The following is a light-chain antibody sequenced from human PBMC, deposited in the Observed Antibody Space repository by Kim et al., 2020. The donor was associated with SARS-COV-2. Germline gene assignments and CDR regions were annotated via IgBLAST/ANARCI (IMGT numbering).Light chain of an antibody. CDR2: SNN. CDR3: AAWDDSPRYV. V-gene: IGLV1-44*01. J-gene: IGLJ1*01. CDR1: SSNIGSNT. Sequence: ELTQPPSASGTPGQRVTISCSGSSSNIGSNTVNWYQQLPGTAPKLLIYSNNQRPSGVPDRFSGSKSGTSASLAISGLQSEDEADYYCAAWDDSPRYVFGTGTKVTVL.